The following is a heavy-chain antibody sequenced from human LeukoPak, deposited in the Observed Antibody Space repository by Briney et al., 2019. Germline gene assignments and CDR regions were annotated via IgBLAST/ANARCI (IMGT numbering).Heavy chain of an antibody. CDR2: ISSSGSTI. V-gene: IGHV3-11*01. CDR1: GFTFSDYY. Sequence: GGSLRLSCAASGFTFSDYYMSWTRQAPGKGLEWVSYISSSGSTIYYADSVKGRFTISRDNAKSSLYLQMNSLRAEDTAVYYCARAPGAITMFDYWGQGTLVTVSS. D-gene: IGHD3-3*01. J-gene: IGHJ4*02. CDR3: ARAPGAITMFDY.